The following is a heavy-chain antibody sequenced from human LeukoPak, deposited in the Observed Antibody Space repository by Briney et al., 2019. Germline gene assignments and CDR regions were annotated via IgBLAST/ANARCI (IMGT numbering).Heavy chain of an antibody. CDR3: ASGDSDPLFDY. Sequence: SQTLSLTCTVSGGSISSGGYYWSWIRQHPGKGLEWIGSIYYSRSTNYNPSLQGRVTISLDTSRNQFSLKLSSVTAADTAVYYCASGDSDPLFDYWGQGTLVTVSS. CDR2: IYYSRST. J-gene: IGHJ4*02. D-gene: IGHD3-22*01. CDR1: GGSISSGGYY. V-gene: IGHV4-31*03.